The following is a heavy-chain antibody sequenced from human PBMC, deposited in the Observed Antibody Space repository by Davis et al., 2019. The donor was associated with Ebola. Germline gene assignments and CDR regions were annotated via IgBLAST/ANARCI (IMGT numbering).Heavy chain of an antibody. CDR2: INAGNGNT. D-gene: IGHD6-19*01. CDR1: GYTFTSYA. J-gene: IGHJ4*02. V-gene: IGHV1-3*01. Sequence: ASVKVSCKASGYTFTSYAMHWVRQAPGQRLEWMGWINAGNGNTKYSQKFQGRATMTRDTSTSTVYMELSSLRSDDTAVYYCVTFLEQWLAYWGQGTLVTVSS. CDR3: VTFLEQWLAY.